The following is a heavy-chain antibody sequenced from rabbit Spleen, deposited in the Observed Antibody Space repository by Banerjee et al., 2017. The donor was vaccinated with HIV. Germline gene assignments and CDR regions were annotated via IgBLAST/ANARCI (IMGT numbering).Heavy chain of an antibody. J-gene: IGHJ3*01. CDR1: GFSLSSNA. CDR2: MIAVGSA. CDR3: ARAIVPWLGLTRLDL. V-gene: IGHV1S58*01. Sequence: QERLVESGGNLITPGGSLTLTCTASGFSLSSNAMTWVRQAPGKGLEYIATMIAVGSAYYASWVNGRFTISRDTNENTVSLKMTSLTAADTATYFCARAIVPWLGLTRLDLWGPGTLVTVS. D-gene: IGHD4-1*01.